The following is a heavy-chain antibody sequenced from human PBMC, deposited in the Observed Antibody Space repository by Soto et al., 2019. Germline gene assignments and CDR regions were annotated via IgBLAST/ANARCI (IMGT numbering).Heavy chain of an antibody. J-gene: IGHJ4*02. V-gene: IGHV3-74*01. CDR3: ARDLTDYDPNTFAY. CDR2: IKTDGSIT. D-gene: IGHD4-17*01. Sequence: EVQLVESGGGLVQPGGSLRLSCAASGFTFSKYWMHWVRQAPGEGLVWVSRIKTDGSITNYADSVKGRFTISRDSAKNTLYLHMASLRAEYTAVYYCARDLTDYDPNTFAYWGQGTLVTVS. CDR1: GFTFSKYW.